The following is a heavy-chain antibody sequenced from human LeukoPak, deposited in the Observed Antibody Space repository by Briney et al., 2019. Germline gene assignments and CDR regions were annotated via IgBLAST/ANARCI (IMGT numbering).Heavy chain of an antibody. V-gene: IGHV3-7*01. J-gene: IGHJ4*02. CDR2: IKQDGSEK. Sequence: PGGSLRLSCVVSGLTFSDAWMTWVRQAPGKGLEWVAKIKQDGSEKYYVDSVKGRFTISRGNAKNSLYLQMNSPRADDTAVYYCARGYCTGGSCSKYDYWGQGTLVTVSS. CDR1: GLTFSDAW. D-gene: IGHD2-15*01. CDR3: ARGYCTGGSCSKYDY.